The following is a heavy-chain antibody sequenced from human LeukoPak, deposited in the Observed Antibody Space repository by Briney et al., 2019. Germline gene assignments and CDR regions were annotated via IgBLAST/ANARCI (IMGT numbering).Heavy chain of an antibody. CDR1: GFTFSSYE. Sequence: PGGSLRLSCSASGFTFSSYEMTWVRQAPGKGLEWVSFISTSSIYIYYADSVKGRFTISRDNAKNSLYLQMNSLRAEDTAVYYCVRVDSSGYGLHWGLDYWGQGTLVTVSS. D-gene: IGHD3-22*01. V-gene: IGHV3-21*01. CDR2: ISTSSIYI. CDR3: VRVDSSGYGLHWGLDY. J-gene: IGHJ4*02.